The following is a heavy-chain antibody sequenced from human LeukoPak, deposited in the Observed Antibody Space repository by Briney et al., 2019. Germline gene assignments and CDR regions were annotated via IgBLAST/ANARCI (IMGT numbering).Heavy chain of an antibody. Sequence: SETLSLTCTVSGDSISNSAYYWGWIRQPPGKGLEWIGSIYYSGRTYCNPSLKSRVTIWMDMSNNQFSLTMSSVTAADTAMYYCARLLRPGGRKGDAFDIWGQGTLVTVSS. CDR1: GDSISNSAYY. CDR2: IYYSGRT. V-gene: IGHV4-39*01. D-gene: IGHD1-26*01. J-gene: IGHJ3*02. CDR3: ARLLRPGGRKGDAFDI.